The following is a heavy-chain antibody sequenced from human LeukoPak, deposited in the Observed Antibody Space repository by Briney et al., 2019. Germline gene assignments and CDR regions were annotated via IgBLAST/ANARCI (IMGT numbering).Heavy chain of an antibody. CDR3: ARQPTNWRIWYFDL. D-gene: IGHD7-27*01. CDR1: GGSISSYY. Sequence: SETLSLTCTVSGGSISSYYWGWIRQPPGKGLEWIGYIYYSGSTNYNPSLKSRVIISVDTSKNQFSLKLSSVTAADTAVYYCARQPTNWRIWYFDLWGQGTLVTVSS. V-gene: IGHV4-59*08. CDR2: IYYSGST. J-gene: IGHJ2*01.